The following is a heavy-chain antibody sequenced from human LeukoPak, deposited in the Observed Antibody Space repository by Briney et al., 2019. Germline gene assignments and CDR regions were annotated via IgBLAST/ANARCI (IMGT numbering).Heavy chain of an antibody. J-gene: IGHJ4*02. CDR1: GGSFSGCY. D-gene: IGHD3-22*01. Sequence: SETLSLTCAVYGGSFSGCYWSWIRQPPGKGLEWIGEINHSGSTNYNPSLKSRVTISVDTSKNQFSLKLSSVTAADTAVYCCARGSVWDSSGYPDYWGQGTLVTVSS. CDR2: INHSGST. V-gene: IGHV4-34*01. CDR3: ARGSVWDSSGYPDY.